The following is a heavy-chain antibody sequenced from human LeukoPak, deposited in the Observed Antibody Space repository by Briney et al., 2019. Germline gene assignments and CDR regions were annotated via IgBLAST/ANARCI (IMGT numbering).Heavy chain of an antibody. J-gene: IGHJ5*02. V-gene: IGHV3-49*04. CDR3: SRDYPLGRCSGETCGWFDP. D-gene: IGHD2-15*01. Sequence: GGSLRLSCIPSGFRFGDYAMSWVRQAPGKGVEWGGLIKTIANGPTTQYAASLKGRFTISRDASKSVAYLQVDSLEAEDTAMYYCSRDYPLGRCSGETCGWFDPWGQGTLVTVSS. CDR1: GFRFGDYA. CDR2: IKTIANGPTT.